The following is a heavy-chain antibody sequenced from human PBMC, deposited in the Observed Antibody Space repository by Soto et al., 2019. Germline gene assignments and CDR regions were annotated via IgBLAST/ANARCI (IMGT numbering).Heavy chain of an antibody. CDR3: ARDQRYSYGDKYYYYYGMDV. Sequence: VGSLRLSCAASGFTFSSYGMHWVRQAPGKGLEWVAVIWYDGSNKYYADSVKGRFTISRDNSKNTLYLQMNRLRAEDTAVYYCARDQRYSYGDKYYYYYGMDVWGQGTTVTVSS. CDR2: IWYDGSNK. V-gene: IGHV3-33*01. CDR1: GFTFSSYG. D-gene: IGHD5-18*01. J-gene: IGHJ6*02.